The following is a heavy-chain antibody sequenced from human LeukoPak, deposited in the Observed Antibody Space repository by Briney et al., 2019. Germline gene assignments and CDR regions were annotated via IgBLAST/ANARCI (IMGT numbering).Heavy chain of an antibody. CDR3: AKNLNWEHENAFDI. CDR1: GGTFSRYA. J-gene: IGHJ3*02. CDR2: IIAIFGTT. Sequence: ASVKVSCKAFGGTFSRYAINWVRQAPGQGLEWMGGIIAIFGTTNYAQKFQGRVTMTADESTNTAYMELSSLRSEDTAVYYCAKNLNWEHENAFDIWGQGTMVTVSS. V-gene: IGHV1-69*13. D-gene: IGHD1/OR15-1a*01.